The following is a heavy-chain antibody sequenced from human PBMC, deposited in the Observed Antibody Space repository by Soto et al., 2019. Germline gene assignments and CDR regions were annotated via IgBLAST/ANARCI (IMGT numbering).Heavy chain of an antibody. J-gene: IGHJ6*02. CDR2: IVVGSGNT. D-gene: IGHD4-17*01. V-gene: IGHV1-58*01. CDR1: GFTFTSSA. CDR3: AADDYGDYGLGYYYYGMDV. Sequence: GASVKVSCTASGFTFTSSAVQWVRQARGQRLEWIGWIVVGSGNTNYAQKFQERVTITRDMSTSTAYMELSSLRSEDTAVYYCAADDYGDYGLGYYYYGMDVWGQGTTVTVSS.